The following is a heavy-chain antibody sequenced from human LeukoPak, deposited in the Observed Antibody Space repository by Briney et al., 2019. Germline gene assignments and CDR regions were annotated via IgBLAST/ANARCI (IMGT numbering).Heavy chain of an antibody. CDR1: GGSISRGDYY. CDR3: ARVGAPHGDCDY. CDR2: IYYSGST. V-gene: IGHV4-30-4*08. D-gene: IGHD4-17*01. J-gene: IGHJ4*02. Sequence: SETLSLTWTVSGGSISRGDYYWSWIRQPPGKGLEWIGYIYYSGSTYYNPSLKSRVTISVDTSKNQFSLKQSSVSPADTAVYYCARVGAPHGDCDYWRQGTLVTVSS.